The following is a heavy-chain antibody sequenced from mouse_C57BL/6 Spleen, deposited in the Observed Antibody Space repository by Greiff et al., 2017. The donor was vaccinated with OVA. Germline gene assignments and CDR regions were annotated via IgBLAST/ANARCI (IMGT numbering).Heavy chain of an antibody. V-gene: IGHV1-55*01. J-gene: IGHJ3*01. D-gene: IGHD1-1*01. Sequence: QVQLKQPGAELVKPGASVKMSCKASGYTFTSYWITWVKQRPGQGLEWIGDIYPGSGSTNYNEKFKSKATLTVDTSSSTAYMQLSSLTSEDSAVYYCARNYGSSLDWFAYWGQGTLVTVSA. CDR3: ARNYGSSLDWFAY. CDR2: IYPGSGST. CDR1: GYTFTSYW.